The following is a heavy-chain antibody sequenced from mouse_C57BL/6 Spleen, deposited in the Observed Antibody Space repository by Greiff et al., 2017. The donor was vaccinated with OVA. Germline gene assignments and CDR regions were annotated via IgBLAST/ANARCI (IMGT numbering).Heavy chain of an antibody. CDR3: ARPRYSNLYYFDY. CDR2: ISSGSSTI. V-gene: IGHV5-17*01. CDR1: GFTFSDYG. J-gene: IGHJ2*01. Sequence: EVMLVESGGGLVKPGGSLKLSCAASGFTFSDYGMHWVRQAPEKGLEWVAYISSGSSTIYYADTVKGRFTISRDNAKNTLFLQMTSLRSDDTAMYYCARPRYSNLYYFDYWGQGTTLTVSS. D-gene: IGHD2-5*01.